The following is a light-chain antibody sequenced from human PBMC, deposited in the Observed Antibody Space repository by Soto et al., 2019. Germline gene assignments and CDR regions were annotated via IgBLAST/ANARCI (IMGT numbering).Light chain of an antibody. CDR3: MQGRHWPYT. CDR2: HVS. Sequence: DVVVTQSPLSLPVTLGQPASISCRSSQSLRHSDGNTYLHWFQQRPGQSPRRLIYHVSTRDSGVPDRFSGRGSGTDFTLEISRVEAEDVGVYYCMQGRHWPYTFGPGTTVDIK. CDR1: QSLRHSDGNTY. J-gene: IGKJ3*01. V-gene: IGKV2-30*02.